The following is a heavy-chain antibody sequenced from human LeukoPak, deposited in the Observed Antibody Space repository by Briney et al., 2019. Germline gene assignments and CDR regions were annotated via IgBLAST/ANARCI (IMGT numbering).Heavy chain of an antibody. J-gene: IGHJ5*02. D-gene: IGHD3-22*01. Sequence: GESLKISCKGSGYSFINYWIGWVRQMPGKGLEWMGIIYPGDSDTRYSPSFQGQVTISADKSISTAYLQWSSLKASDTAMYYCARRDLEYYDSSGYYNWFDPWGQGTLVTVSS. V-gene: IGHV5-51*01. CDR2: IYPGDSDT. CDR3: ARRDLEYYDSSGYYNWFDP. CDR1: GYSFINYW.